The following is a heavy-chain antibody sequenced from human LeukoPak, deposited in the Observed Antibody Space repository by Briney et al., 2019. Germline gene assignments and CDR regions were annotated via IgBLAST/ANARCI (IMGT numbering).Heavy chain of an antibody. V-gene: IGHV3-9*01. Sequence: GGSLRLSCAASGFTFDDYAMHWVRQAPGKGLEWVSGISWNSGNIGYADSVKGRFTISRDNAKNSLYLQMTSLRAEDTALYYCTKDIRLRGVIITSSYFDYWGQGTLVTVSS. CDR1: GFTFDDYA. D-gene: IGHD3-10*01. CDR2: ISWNSGNI. CDR3: TKDIRLRGVIITSSYFDY. J-gene: IGHJ4*02.